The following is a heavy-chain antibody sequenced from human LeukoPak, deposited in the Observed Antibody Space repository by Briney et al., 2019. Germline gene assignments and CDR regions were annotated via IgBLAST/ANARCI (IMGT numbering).Heavy chain of an antibody. J-gene: IGHJ4*02. CDR3: ARRSGSGRNPFHI. CDR1: GYTFTTYD. CDR2: INPNSGNT. D-gene: IGHD3-10*01. Sequence: ASVKVSCKASGYTFTTYDINWVRQATGQGLEWMGWINPNSGNTGYAQKFQGRVTITRSTSISTAYMELSSPRSEDTAVYYCARRSGSGRNPFHIWGQGTLVTVSS. V-gene: IGHV1-8*03.